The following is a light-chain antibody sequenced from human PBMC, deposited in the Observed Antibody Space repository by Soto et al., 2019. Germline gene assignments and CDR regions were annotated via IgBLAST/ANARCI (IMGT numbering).Light chain of an antibody. CDR3: QEYNAWPPGT. Sequence: EIVMTQSPATLSVSSGEGVTLSCRASRSVKNHLAWYQHKPGQSPRLLIYDASTRATGVPARFSAGGSGTEFTLVISSLQSEDAAVYFCQEYNAWPPGTFGQGTKVEIK. V-gene: IGKV3D-15*01. J-gene: IGKJ1*01. CDR2: DAS. CDR1: RSVKNH.